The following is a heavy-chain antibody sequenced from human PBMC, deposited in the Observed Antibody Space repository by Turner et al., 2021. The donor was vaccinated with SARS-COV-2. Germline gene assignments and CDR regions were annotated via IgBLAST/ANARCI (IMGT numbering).Heavy chain of an antibody. CDR3: ARDPRGGHYDDGGGYYPDY. CDR1: GFTSSSYG. CDR2: MWYGGSNK. D-gene: IGHD3-22*01. Sequence: VQLVESGGGVARSGRSLRRSCAVPGFTSSSYGMLWVRQAPGKGLEWVAVMWYGGSNKYYAETVKGRFTISRDNSKNALYLQMNSLRAEDTGVYYCARDPRGGHYDDGGGYYPDYWGQGTLVTVSS. V-gene: IGHV3-33*01. J-gene: IGHJ4*02.